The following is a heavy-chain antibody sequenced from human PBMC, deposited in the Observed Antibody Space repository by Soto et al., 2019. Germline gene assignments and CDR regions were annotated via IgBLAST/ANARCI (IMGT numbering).Heavy chain of an antibody. CDR3: SRAFHEVTRPIYYYYYGMDV. J-gene: IGHJ6*02. Sequence: SVKVSCKASGGTFSSYAISWVRQAPGQGLEWMGGIIPIFGTANYAQNFQGRVTITADESTSTAYLELSSLRSEDTAVYHCSRAFHEVTRPIYYYYYGMDVWGQGTTVTVSS. V-gene: IGHV1-69*13. CDR2: IIPIFGTA. CDR1: GGTFSSYA. D-gene: IGHD5-18*01.